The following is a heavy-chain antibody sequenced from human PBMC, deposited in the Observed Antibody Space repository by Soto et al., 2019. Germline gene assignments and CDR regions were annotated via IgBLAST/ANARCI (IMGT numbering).Heavy chain of an antibody. Sequence: EVQLVESGGGLVQPGRSLRLSCAASGFTFEDYAMHWVRQAPGKGLEWVSGISWNSGSIGYADSVKGRFTISRDNAKNSLYLQMNSLRAEDTALYYCAKAELAAASYYFDYWGQGTLVTVSS. CDR3: AKAELAAASYYFDY. V-gene: IGHV3-9*01. J-gene: IGHJ4*02. CDR2: ISWNSGSI. D-gene: IGHD6-13*01. CDR1: GFTFEDYA.